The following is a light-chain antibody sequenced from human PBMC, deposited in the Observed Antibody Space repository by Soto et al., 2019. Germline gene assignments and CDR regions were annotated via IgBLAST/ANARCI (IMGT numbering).Light chain of an antibody. CDR3: QKYYSAPFT. CDR1: QDVRSY. Sequence: DIQMTQSPSSLSASVGDRVTITCRASQDVRSYLSWYQQKPGQIPKLLIYTASTLQSGVPSRFSGSGSGTNFSLTISNLQPEDVATYYCQKYYSAPFTFGGGTKVDIK. V-gene: IGKV1-27*01. CDR2: TAS. J-gene: IGKJ4*01.